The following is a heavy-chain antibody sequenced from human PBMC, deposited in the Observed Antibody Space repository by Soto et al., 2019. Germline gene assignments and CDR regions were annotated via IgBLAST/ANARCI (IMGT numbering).Heavy chain of an antibody. CDR1: GFTFSSYG. CDR3: ARDFLNYYGSGSYYQHPRYRMDV. D-gene: IGHD3-10*01. Sequence: GGSLRLSCAASGFTFSSYGMHWVRQAPGKGLEWVAVIWYDGSNKYYADSVKGRFTISRDNSKNTLYLQMNSLRAEDTAVYYCARDFLNYYGSGSYYQHPRYRMDVWAQGSTVIVSS. CDR2: IWYDGSNK. J-gene: IGHJ6*02. V-gene: IGHV3-33*01.